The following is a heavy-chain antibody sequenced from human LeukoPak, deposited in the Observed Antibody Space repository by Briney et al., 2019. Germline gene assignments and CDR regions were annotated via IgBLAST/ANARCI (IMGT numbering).Heavy chain of an antibody. J-gene: IGHJ6*03. D-gene: IGHD2-15*01. CDR3: ASRLLGWFNPNYYYYYMDV. CDR1: GFTFSNYA. CDR2: ISDSDDST. V-gene: IGHV3-23*01. Sequence: GGSLRLSCAASGFTFSNYAMSWFRQAPGKGLEWVSGISDSDDSTYYADSVKGRFTISRDNSKNTLYLQMNSLRAEDTAVYYCASRLLGWFNPNYYYYYMDVWGKGTTVTVSS.